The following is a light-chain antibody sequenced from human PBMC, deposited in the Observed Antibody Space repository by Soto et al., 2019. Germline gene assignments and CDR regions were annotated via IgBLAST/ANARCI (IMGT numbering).Light chain of an antibody. J-gene: IGLJ1*01. CDR2: EVN. CDR3: SSYTSSNTLEV. CDR1: SSDVGGSNY. Sequence: QSALIQLASVSGSPGQSITISCTGTSSDVGGSNYVSWYQHHPHRAPKLLIYEVNYRPSGVSNRFSGSKSGNTASLTISGLQAEDEADYYCSSYTSSNTLEVFGIGTKVTVL. V-gene: IGLV2-14*01.